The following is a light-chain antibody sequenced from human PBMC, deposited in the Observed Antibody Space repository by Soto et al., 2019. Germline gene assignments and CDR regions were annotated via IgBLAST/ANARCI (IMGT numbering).Light chain of an antibody. CDR3: QQYGTSPYT. J-gene: IGKJ2*01. CDR2: AAS. Sequence: IVMTQSPATLSVSPGERATLSCRASQSVSSSYLAWYQQKPGQAPRLLIHAASSRATGIPDRFSGSGSGTDFTLTISKLEPEDFAVYYCQQYGTSPYTFGQGTKVEIK. CDR1: QSVSSSY. V-gene: IGKV3-20*01.